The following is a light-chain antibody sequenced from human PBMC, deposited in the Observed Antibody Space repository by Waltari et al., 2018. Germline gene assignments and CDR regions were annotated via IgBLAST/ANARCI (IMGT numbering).Light chain of an antibody. V-gene: IGLV2-23*01. CDR3: CSYAGSSTYV. CDR1: STDVGGVNL. Sequence: SALPHPASLSGSQGPSLANSCPESSTDVGGVNLGPWYQQHPGTAPKLMIYEASKRPSGVSNRFSGSKSGNTASLTISGLQAEDGADYYCCSYAGSSTYVFGTGTKVTVL. J-gene: IGLJ1*01. CDR2: EAS.